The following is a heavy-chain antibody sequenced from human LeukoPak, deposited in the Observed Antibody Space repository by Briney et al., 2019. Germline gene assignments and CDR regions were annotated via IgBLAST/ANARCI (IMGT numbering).Heavy chain of an antibody. CDR1: GFTFSNAW. D-gene: IGHD1-26*01. CDR2: IKSKTDGGTT. CDR3: TTVKRGWSYKPREYYYYYMDV. Sequence: GGSLRLSCAASGFTFSNAWMSWVRQAPGKGLEWVGRIKSKTDGGTTDYAAPVKGRFTISRDDSKNTLYLQINSLKTEDTAVYYCTTVKRGWSYKPREYYYYYMDVWGKGTTVTVSS. J-gene: IGHJ6*03. V-gene: IGHV3-15*01.